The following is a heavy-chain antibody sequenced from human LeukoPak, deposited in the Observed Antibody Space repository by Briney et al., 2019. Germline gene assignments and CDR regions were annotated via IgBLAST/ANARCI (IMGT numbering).Heavy chain of an antibody. V-gene: IGHV4-4*07. CDR1: GASISTDY. CDR2: IYKSEST. D-gene: IGHD2-15*01. J-gene: IGHJ4*02. CDR3: AKASRAYCSSTYCSLYYFDY. Sequence: SETLSLTCTVSGASISTDYWSWLRQPAGKGLEWIGRIYKSESTNSNPSLRSQVTVSVDTSKNQFSLKLTSVTAADTGVYYCAKASRAYCSSTYCSLYYFDYWGQGTLVTVSS.